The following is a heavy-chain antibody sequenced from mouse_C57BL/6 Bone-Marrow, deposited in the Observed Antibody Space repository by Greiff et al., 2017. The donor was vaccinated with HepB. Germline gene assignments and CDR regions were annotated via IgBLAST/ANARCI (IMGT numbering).Heavy chain of an antibody. J-gene: IGHJ3*01. D-gene: IGHD1-1*01. CDR3: ARDYGSSYGAY. CDR2: IYPNSGST. CDR1: GYTFTSYW. Sequence: QVQLQQPGAELVKPGASVKLSCKASGYTFTSYWMHWVKQRPGQGLEWIGMIYPNSGSTNYNEKFKSKATLTVDKSSSTAYMQLSSLTSEDSAVYYCARDYGSSYGAYWGQGTLVTVSA. V-gene: IGHV1-64*01.